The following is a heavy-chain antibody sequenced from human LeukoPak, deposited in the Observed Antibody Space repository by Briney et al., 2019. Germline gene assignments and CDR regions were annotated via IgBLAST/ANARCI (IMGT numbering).Heavy chain of an antibody. CDR3: AKEPGSSYYIFDY. CDR1: GFTFSSYA. J-gene: IGHJ4*02. CDR2: ISGSGDST. V-gene: IGHV3-23*01. D-gene: IGHD3-22*01. Sequence: GGSLRLSCAASGFTFSSYAMSWVRQAPGKGLEWVSTISGSGDSTYYADSVKGRFTFSRDNSKNTLYLQMNSLRAEDTAVYYCAKEPGSSYYIFDYWGQGTLVTVSS.